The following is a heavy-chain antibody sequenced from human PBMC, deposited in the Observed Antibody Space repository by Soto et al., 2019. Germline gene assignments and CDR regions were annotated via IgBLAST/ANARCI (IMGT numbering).Heavy chain of an antibody. Sequence: QLQLQESGPGLVKPSETLSLTCTVSGDSISSSSYYWGWIRQPPGKGLEWIGSIDYRGSTFYNPSLKSRVTVFVDTSKTHFSLKLGSVTAADTALYYCSRRAPEGFDPWCQGTLVTVSS. V-gene: IGHV4-39*02. CDR3: SRRAPEGFDP. J-gene: IGHJ5*02. CDR2: IDYRGST. CDR1: GDSISSSSYY.